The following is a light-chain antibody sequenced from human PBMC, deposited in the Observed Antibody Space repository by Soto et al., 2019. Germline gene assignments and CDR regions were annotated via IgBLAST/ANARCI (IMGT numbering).Light chain of an antibody. V-gene: IGKV3-20*01. CDR1: QSVSSSY. CDR2: GTS. Sequence: EIVLTQSPGTLSLSPGERATLSCRASQSVSSSYLAWYQQKPGQAPRLLIYGTSIRATGIPDRFSGSGSGTDFTLTITRLEPEDFAVYYCQRFGTSPPWTFGQGTKV. CDR3: QRFGTSPPWT. J-gene: IGKJ1*01.